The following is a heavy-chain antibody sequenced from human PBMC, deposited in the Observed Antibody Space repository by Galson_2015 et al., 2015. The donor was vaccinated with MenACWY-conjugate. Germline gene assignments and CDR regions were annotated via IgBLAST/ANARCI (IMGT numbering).Heavy chain of an antibody. V-gene: IGHV3-74*01. CDR1: GFTFNNYW. J-gene: IGHJ4*02. D-gene: IGHD1-1*01. Sequence: SLRLSCAASGFTFNNYWMHWVRQPPGKGLEWISYIKADGSFSNYADSVKSRFTISTDNAKNMVYLQMGGLGDEDTAVYFCARDNNWSFDSWGQGTLVTVSS. CDR3: ARDNNWSFDS. CDR2: IKADGSFS.